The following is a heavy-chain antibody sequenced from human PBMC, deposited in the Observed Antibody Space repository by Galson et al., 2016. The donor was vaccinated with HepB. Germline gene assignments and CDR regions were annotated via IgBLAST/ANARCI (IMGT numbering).Heavy chain of an antibody. Sequence: SETLSLTCTVPGGPISSSSYYWGWIRQPPGKGLEWLGSISYTGSTDYNPSLRSRVTISVDSSKKQFSLKLSSVTAADTAVYYCARAVAAGLYGLDVWGQGTTVTVSS. CDR1: GGPISSSSYY. J-gene: IGHJ6*02. CDR3: ARAVAAGLYGLDV. V-gene: IGHV4-39*01. CDR2: ISYTGST. D-gene: IGHD6-13*01.